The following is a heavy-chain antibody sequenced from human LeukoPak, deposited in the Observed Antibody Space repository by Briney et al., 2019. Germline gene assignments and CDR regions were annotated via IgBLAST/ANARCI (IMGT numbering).Heavy chain of an antibody. CDR1: GYTLTELS. Sequence: ASVKVSCKVSGYTLTELSMHWVRQAPGKGLEWMGGFDPEDGETIYAQKFQGRVTMTEDTSTDTAYMELSSLRSEDTAVYYCATSDYDSSGYRAFDIWGQGTMVTVSS. D-gene: IGHD3-22*01. V-gene: IGHV1-24*01. J-gene: IGHJ3*02. CDR3: ATSDYDSSGYRAFDI. CDR2: FDPEDGET.